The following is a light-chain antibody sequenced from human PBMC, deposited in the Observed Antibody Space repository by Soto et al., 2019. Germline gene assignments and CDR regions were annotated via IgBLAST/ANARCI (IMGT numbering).Light chain of an antibody. Sequence: EVLLTQSPATLSLSPGERATLSRRASQSVNSYLAWYQQKPGQPPRLLIYDASNRATGIPSRFSGSGSGTDFTLTISSLEPEDSAVYYCQQRNIWPPITFGQGTRLKIK. J-gene: IGKJ5*01. V-gene: IGKV3-11*01. CDR2: DAS. CDR3: QQRNIWPPIT. CDR1: QSVNSY.